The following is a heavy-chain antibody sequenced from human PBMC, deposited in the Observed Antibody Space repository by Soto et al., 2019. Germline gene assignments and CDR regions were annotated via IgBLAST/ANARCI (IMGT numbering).Heavy chain of an antibody. J-gene: IGHJ6*02. CDR2: ISSSSSTI. Sequence: EVQLVESGGGLVQPGGSLRLSCAASGFTFSSYSMNWVRQAPGKGLEWVSYISSSSSTIYYADSVKGRFTISRDNAKKYLYLQMTSLRAEDTAVYYCARADVVVVAATLYYGMDVWGQGTTVTVSS. CDR1: GFTFSSYS. CDR3: ARADVVVVAATLYYGMDV. D-gene: IGHD2-15*01. V-gene: IGHV3-48*01.